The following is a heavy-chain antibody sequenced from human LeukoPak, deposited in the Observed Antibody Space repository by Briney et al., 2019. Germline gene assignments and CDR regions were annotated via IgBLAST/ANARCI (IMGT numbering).Heavy chain of an antibody. CDR2: IKQDGSEK. D-gene: IGHD3-16*02. V-gene: IGHV3-7*01. CDR1: GFTFSSYW. Sequence: GGSLRLSCAASGFTFSSYWMSWVRQAPGKGLEWVANIKQDGSEKYYVDSVKGRFTISRDNAKNSMYLQMNSLRAEDTAVYYCARDSAPFTSPHYRYFDYWGQGTLVTVSS. J-gene: IGHJ4*02. CDR3: ARDSAPFTSPHYRYFDY.